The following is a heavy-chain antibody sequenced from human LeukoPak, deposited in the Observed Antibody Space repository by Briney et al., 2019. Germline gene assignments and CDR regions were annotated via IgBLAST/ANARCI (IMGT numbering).Heavy chain of an antibody. Sequence: SETLSLTCTVSGGSISGYYFSWIRQPPGKGLEWIGYIYHSGSTYYNPSLKSRVTISVDRSKNQFSLKLSSVTAADTAVYYCARGTSGSSPFDYWGQGTLVTVSS. CDR3: ARGTSGSSPFDY. V-gene: IGHV4-59*12. J-gene: IGHJ4*02. D-gene: IGHD3-10*01. CDR2: IYHSGST. CDR1: GGSISGYY.